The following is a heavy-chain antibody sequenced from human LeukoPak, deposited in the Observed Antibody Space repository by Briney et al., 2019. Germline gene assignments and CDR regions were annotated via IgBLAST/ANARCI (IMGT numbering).Heavy chain of an antibody. CDR3: ARGRRLRGVHYFDY. CDR1: GFTFSSYW. V-gene: IGHV3-7*01. CDR2: IKQDGSEK. D-gene: IGHD6-25*01. J-gene: IGHJ4*02. Sequence: GGSLRLSCAASGFTFSSYWMSWVRQAPGKGLEWVANIKQDGSEKYYVDFVKGRFTISRDNAKNSLYLQMNSLRAEDTAVYYCARGRRLRGVHYFDYWGQGTLVTVSS.